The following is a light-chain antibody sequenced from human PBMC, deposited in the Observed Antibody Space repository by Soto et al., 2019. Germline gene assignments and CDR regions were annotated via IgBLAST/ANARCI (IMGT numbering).Light chain of an antibody. J-gene: IGLJ3*02. CDR3: YSYASGSTWV. V-gene: IGLV2-23*01. CDR2: EDT. CDR1: SSDVGGYNL. Sequence: QSALTQPASVSGSPGQSISISCTGTSSDVGGYNLVSWYQQHPGKAPELMIYEDTKRPSGVSNRFSGSKSGNTASLTISWLQAEDGAEYYCYSYASGSTWVFGGGTKLTVL.